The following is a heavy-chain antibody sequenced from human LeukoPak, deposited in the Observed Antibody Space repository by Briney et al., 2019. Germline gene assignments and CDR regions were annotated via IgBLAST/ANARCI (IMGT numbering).Heavy chain of an antibody. CDR3: ARESGRRGVVPAANDY. V-gene: IGHV1-46*01. Sequence: GASVKVSCKASGYTFTSYYMHWVRQAPGQGLEWMGIINPSGGSTSYAQKFQGRVTMTRDTSTRTVYMELSSLRSEDTAVYYCARESGRRGVVPAANDYWGQGTLVTVSS. CDR2: INPSGGST. CDR1: GYTFTSYY. D-gene: IGHD2-2*01. J-gene: IGHJ4*02.